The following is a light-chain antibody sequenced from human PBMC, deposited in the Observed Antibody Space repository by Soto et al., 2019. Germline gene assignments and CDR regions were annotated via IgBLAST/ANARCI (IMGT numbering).Light chain of an antibody. V-gene: IGKV3-20*01. CDR3: HHYGCSPPFT. CDR1: QIVRSAY. Sequence: EIVLAQSPGTLSLSPGERATLSCRASQIVRSAYLAWYQQKPGQAPRLLIYGTSSRASGIPDRCSGSGFGTDVSLTISRLETGDFAADYCHHYGCSPPFTFGQGTKLEIK. J-gene: IGKJ2*01. CDR2: GTS.